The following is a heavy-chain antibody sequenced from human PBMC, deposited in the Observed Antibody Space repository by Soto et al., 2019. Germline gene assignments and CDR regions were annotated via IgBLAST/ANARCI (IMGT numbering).Heavy chain of an antibody. V-gene: IGHV3-30*18. CDR2: ISYDGSNK. Sequence: QVQLVESGGGVVQPGRSLRLSCAASGFTFSSYGMHWVRQAPGKGLEWVAVISYDGSNKYYADSVKGRFTISRDNSKNTLYLQMNSLRAEDTAVYYCAKDGYYYDMDVWGKGTTVTVSS. CDR1: GFTFSSYG. CDR3: AKDGYYYDMDV. J-gene: IGHJ6*03.